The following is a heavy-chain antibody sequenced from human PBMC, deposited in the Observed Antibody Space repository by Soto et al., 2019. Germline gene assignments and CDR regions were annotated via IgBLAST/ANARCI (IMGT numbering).Heavy chain of an antibody. D-gene: IGHD3-22*01. V-gene: IGHV4-30-2*01. CDR3: ASQLRYYYDSSGYYYAPRYFDY. CDR2: IYHSGST. Sequence: SETLSLTCAVSGGSIRSGGYSWSWIRQPPGKGLEWIGYIYHSGSTYYNPSLKSRVTISVDRSKNQFSLKLSSVTAADTAVYYCASQLRYYYDSSGYYYAPRYFDYWGQGTLVTVSS. J-gene: IGHJ4*02. CDR1: GGSIRSGGYS.